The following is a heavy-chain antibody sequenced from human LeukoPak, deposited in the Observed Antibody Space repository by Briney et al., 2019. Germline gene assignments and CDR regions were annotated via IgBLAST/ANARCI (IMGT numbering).Heavy chain of an antibody. CDR2: ISAYNGNT. D-gene: IGHD2-15*01. V-gene: IGHV1-18*01. CDR3: ARPSQVVRSTGAFDI. CDR1: GYSFTSYG. J-gene: IGHJ3*02. Sequence: GESLKISCKGSGYSFTSYGISWVRQAPGQGLEWMGWISAYNGNTNYAQKLQGRVTMTTDTSTSTAYMELRSLRSDDTAVYYCARPSQVVRSTGAFDIWGQGTMVTVSS.